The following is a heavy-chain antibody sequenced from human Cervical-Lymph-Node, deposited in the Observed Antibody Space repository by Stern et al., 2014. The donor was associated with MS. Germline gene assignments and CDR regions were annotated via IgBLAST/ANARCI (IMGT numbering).Heavy chain of an antibody. CDR3: ASVNDYGAYFDL. CDR1: GSTRSELS. J-gene: IGHJ4*02. CDR2: FDPEIGET. D-gene: IGHD4-17*01. Sequence: MQLVESGAEVTKPGASVKVSCKVSGSTRSELSVHWVRQAPGNGLEWMGGFDPEIGETIFAQNFEGRVTMTEDTSTDTAYMELSSXXXEDTAVYYCASVNDYGAYFDLWGQGTLVTVSS. V-gene: IGHV1-24*01.